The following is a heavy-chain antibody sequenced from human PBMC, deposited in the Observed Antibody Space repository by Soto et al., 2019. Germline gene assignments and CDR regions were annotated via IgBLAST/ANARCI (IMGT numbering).Heavy chain of an antibody. D-gene: IGHD1-26*01. CDR2: IGDSGAST. CDR3: AKGVELDV. V-gene: IGHV3-23*01. CDR1: GFSFSSFA. Sequence: EVLLLGSGGGLVQPGGSLRLSCEASGFSFSSFAMNWVRQAPGKGLGWVSAIGDSGASTYYADSVKGRFTISRDNSRNTLYLQLNSLRAEDTAVYYCAKGVELDVWGNGTTFTVSS. J-gene: IGHJ6*04.